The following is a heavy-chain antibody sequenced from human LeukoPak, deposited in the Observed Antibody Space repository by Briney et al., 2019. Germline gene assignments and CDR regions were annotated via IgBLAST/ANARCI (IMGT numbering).Heavy chain of an antibody. CDR1: GGTFSSYA. V-gene: IGHV1-69*01. Sequence: VASVKVSCKASGGTFSSYAISWVRQAPGQGLEWMGGIIPIFGTANYAQKFQGRVTTTADESTSTAYMELSSLRSEDTAVYYCARASLLTEYYFDYWGQGTLVTVSS. CDR2: IIPIFGTA. D-gene: IGHD1-26*01. CDR3: ARASLLTEYYFDY. J-gene: IGHJ4*02.